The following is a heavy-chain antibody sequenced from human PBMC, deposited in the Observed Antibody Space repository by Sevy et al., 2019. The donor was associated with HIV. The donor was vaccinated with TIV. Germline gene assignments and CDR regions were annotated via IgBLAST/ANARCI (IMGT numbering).Heavy chain of an antibody. Sequence: GGSLRLSCAASGFTFNTHAMTWVRQAPGKGLEWVSVISGPGLSTYYADSVKGRFTNPRDNSKNTRYLQMNSLRADDTATYYCAKALNPALESMIEVVLRTLKGFDVWGQGTMVTVSS. CDR2: ISGPGLST. D-gene: IGHD3-22*01. CDR1: GFTFNTHA. V-gene: IGHV3-23*01. J-gene: IGHJ3*01. CDR3: AKALNPALESMIEVVLRTLKGFDV.